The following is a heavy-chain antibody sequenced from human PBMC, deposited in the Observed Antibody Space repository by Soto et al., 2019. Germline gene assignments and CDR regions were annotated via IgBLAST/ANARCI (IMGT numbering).Heavy chain of an antibody. CDR2: ISYEGRNK. Sequence: GSLRLSCAVSGFTFSLFGMHWVRQAPGKGLEWVAFISYEGRNKYYADSVKGRFTISRDNSKNTLSLQMDSLRPEDTAVYYCAKGRDSTLLRWQYFDNWGQGTQVTVSS. V-gene: IGHV3-30*18. D-gene: IGHD4-17*01. CDR3: AKGRDSTLLRWQYFDN. J-gene: IGHJ4*02. CDR1: GFTFSLFG.